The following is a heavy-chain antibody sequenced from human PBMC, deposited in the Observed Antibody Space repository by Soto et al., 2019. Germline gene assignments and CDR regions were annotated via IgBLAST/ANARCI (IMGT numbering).Heavy chain of an antibody. D-gene: IGHD3-3*01. V-gene: IGHV1-18*01. CDR1: GYTFSSYG. CDR2: ISVHNGDT. J-gene: IGHJ3*02. Sequence: ASVKVSCKASGYTFSSYGISWVRQAPGQGLEWMGWISVHNGDTNYAQKFQGRVTMTTDKSTSTAFMGLRSLRSDDTALYYCTVGVRFYGPDSLDMWGQGTMVTVSS. CDR3: TVGVRFYGPDSLDM.